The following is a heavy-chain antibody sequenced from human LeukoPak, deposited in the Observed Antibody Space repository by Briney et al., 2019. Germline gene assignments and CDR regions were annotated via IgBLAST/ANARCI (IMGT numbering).Heavy chain of an antibody. CDR2: INQEGSEK. Sequence: GGSLRLSCAASGFTFSGYWMSWVRQAPGKGLEWVANINQEGSEKYYVDSVKGRFTISRDNAKNSLFLQMGSLRVEDTSVYYCARESTAGYNSSWYGFRNWGQGTLVSVSS. CDR3: ARESTAGYNSSWYGFRN. CDR1: GFTFSGYW. J-gene: IGHJ1*01. D-gene: IGHD6-13*01. V-gene: IGHV3-7*01.